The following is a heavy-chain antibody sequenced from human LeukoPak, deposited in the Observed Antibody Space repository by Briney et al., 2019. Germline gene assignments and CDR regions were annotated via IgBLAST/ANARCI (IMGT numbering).Heavy chain of an antibody. D-gene: IGHD3-22*01. Sequence: ASVKVSCKASGYTFTGYYIHWVRQAPGQGLEWMGWINPDSGDTDYAQKFQGRVSMTTDTSISTAYMELSGLRSDDTAVYYCARDYYEGAVGYWGQGTLVTVSS. CDR1: GYTFTGYY. CDR3: ARDYYEGAVGY. V-gene: IGHV1-2*02. CDR2: INPDSGDT. J-gene: IGHJ4*02.